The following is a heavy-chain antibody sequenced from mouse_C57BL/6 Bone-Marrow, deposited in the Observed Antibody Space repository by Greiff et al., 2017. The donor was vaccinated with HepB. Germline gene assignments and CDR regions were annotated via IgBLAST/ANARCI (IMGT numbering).Heavy chain of an antibody. J-gene: IGHJ4*01. CDR1: GYTFTSYW. Sequence: QVQLQQPGAELVKPGASVKMSCKASGYTFTSYWITWVKQRPGQGLEWIGDIYPGSGSTNYNGKFKGKATLTVDTSSSTAYMQLSSLTSEDSAVYYCARPTVVPYAMDYWGQGTSVTVSS. CDR3: ARPTVVPYAMDY. V-gene: IGHV1-55*01. D-gene: IGHD1-1*01. CDR2: IYPGSGST.